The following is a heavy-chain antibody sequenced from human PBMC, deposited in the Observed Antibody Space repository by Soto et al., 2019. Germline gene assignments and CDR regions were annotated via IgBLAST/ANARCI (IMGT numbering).Heavy chain of an antibody. CDR3: AIRVGLGTTELYYYYGMDV. D-gene: IGHD3-16*01. CDR2: IDPSDSYT. Sequence: PGESLKISCKGSGYSFTSYWISWVRQMPGKGLEWMGRIDPSDSYTNYSPSFQGHVTISADKSISTAYLQWSSLKASDTAMYYCAIRVGLGTTELYYYYGMDVWGQGTTVTVSS. V-gene: IGHV5-10-1*01. CDR1: GYSFTSYW. J-gene: IGHJ6*02.